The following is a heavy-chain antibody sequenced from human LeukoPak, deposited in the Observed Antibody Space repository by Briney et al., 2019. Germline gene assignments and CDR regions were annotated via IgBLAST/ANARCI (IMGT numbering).Heavy chain of an antibody. Sequence: GGSLRLSCVASGLNFDDSAMHWVRQAPGKGLEWVSLISADGGSTFSADSVKGRFSISRDNSKNSLYLQMNSLRSEDTAMYYCVKESRKFDYWGQGTLVAVSS. CDR1: GLNFDDSA. J-gene: IGHJ4*02. CDR3: VKESRKFDY. D-gene: IGHD2-21*01. V-gene: IGHV3-43*02. CDR2: ISADGGST.